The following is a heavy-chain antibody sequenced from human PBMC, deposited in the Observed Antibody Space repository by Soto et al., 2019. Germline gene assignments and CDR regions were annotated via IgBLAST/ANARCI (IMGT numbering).Heavy chain of an antibody. CDR1: GGSISSSSYY. J-gene: IGHJ6*03. CDR3: ARHRGISGYGYYYYYMDV. V-gene: IGHV4-39*01. D-gene: IGHD5-12*01. Sequence: SETLSLTCTVSGGSISSSSYYWGWIRQPPGKGLEWIGSIYYSGSTYYNPSLKSRVTISVDTSKNQFSLKLSSVTAADTAVYYFARHRGISGYGYYYYYMDVWGKGTTVTVSS. CDR2: IYYSGST.